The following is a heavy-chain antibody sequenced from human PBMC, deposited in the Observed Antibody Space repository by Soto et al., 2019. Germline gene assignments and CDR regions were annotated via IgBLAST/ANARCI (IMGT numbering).Heavy chain of an antibody. CDR1: GASISDFY. Sequence: PSETLSLTCTVSGASISDFYWSWIRQSPGKGLERIGYMPSTETTNYNPSLKSRVTLSLDTSKDQFSMKLSSVTAADTGVYYCARHYCSSRSTCYYFDLWGQGTPVTVSS. V-gene: IGHV4-59*08. CDR2: MPSTETT. J-gene: IGHJ4*02. D-gene: IGHD2-2*01. CDR3: ARHYCSSRSTCYYFDL.